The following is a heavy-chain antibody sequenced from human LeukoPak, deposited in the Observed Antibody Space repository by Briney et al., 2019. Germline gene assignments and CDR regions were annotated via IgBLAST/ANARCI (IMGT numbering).Heavy chain of an antibody. CDR1: GYTFTGYY. CDR3: ALEIYDSSGYGGY. J-gene: IGHJ4*02. V-gene: IGHV1-2*02. D-gene: IGHD3-22*01. CDR2: INPNSGGT. Sequence: ASVEVSCKASGYTFTGYYMHWVRQAPGQGLEWMGWINPNSGGTNYAQKFQGRVTKTRDTSISTAYMELSRLRSDDTAVYYCALEIYDSSGYGGYWGQGTLVTVSS.